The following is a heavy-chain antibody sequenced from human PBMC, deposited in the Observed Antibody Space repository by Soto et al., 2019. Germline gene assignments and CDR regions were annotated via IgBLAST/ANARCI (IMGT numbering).Heavy chain of an antibody. CDR1: GGTFSSYA. J-gene: IGHJ4*02. V-gene: IGHV1-69*01. Sequence: QVQLVQSGAEVKKPGSSVKVSCKVSGGTFSSYAISWVRQAPGQGLEWMGGIIPIFGTANYAQKFQGRVTLTTDASTGTGFIELRSMGYEDTAVYYFARGLGHYYLSSGYLQPFDFWGPGTLGNVSS. D-gene: IGHD3-22*01. CDR2: IIPIFGTA. CDR3: ARGLGHYYLSSGYLQPFDF.